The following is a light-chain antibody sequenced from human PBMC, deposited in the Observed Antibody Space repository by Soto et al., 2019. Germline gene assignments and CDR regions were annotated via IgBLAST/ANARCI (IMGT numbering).Light chain of an antibody. CDR1: SSNIGSHT. CDR3: AAWDDSLNGPV. V-gene: IGLV1-44*01. Sequence: QAVVTQPPSASGTPGQRVAISCSGSSSNIGSHTVNWYQQLPGTAPKLLIYGNDQRPSWVPDRFSGSKSGTSASLAISGLQSEDEVDYYCAAWDDSLNGPVFGGGTKLTVL. CDR2: GND. J-gene: IGLJ3*02.